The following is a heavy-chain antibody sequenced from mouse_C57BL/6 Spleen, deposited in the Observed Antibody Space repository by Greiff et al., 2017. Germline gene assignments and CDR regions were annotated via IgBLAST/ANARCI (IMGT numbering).Heavy chain of an antibody. CDR1: GYTFTSYW. Sequence: QVQLQQSGAELVKPGASVKMSCKASGYTFTSYWITWVKQRPGQGLEWIGQIYPGDGDTNYNGKFKGKATLTADKSSSTAYMQLSSLTSEDSAVYFCARLVGLYFDYWGQGTTLTVSS. J-gene: IGHJ2*01. V-gene: IGHV1-80*01. D-gene: IGHD1-1*02. CDR2: IYPGDGDT. CDR3: ARLVGLYFDY.